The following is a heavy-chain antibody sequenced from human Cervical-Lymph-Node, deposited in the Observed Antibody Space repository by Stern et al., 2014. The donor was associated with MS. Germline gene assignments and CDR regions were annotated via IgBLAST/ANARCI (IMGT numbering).Heavy chain of an antibody. V-gene: IGHV2-70*15. Sequence: QVTLRESGPALVKPTQTLTLTCPFSGFSLSTSGMCVSWIRQPPGKALEWLARLDWDDDKYYSTSLKTRLTISKDTSKNQVVLTMTNMDPVDTATYYCARMDITYYFDYWGQGTPVTVSS. J-gene: IGHJ4*02. CDR1: GFSLSTSGMC. CDR2: LDWDDDK. CDR3: ARMDITYYFDY. D-gene: IGHD3-16*01.